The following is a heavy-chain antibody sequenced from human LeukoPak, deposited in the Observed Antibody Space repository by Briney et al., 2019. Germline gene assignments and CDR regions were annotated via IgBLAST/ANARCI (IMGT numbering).Heavy chain of an antibody. CDR1: GFTFRNYV. CDR2: ISSSSSYI. CDR3: ARDPGGEVPYYFDY. V-gene: IGHV3-21*01. J-gene: IGHJ4*02. D-gene: IGHD1-14*01. Sequence: PGGSLRLSCAASGFTFRNYVIHWVRQAPGKGLEWVSSISSSSSYIYYADSVKGRFTISRDNAKNSLYLQMNSLRAEDTAVYYCARDPGGEVPYYFDYWGQGTLVTVSS.